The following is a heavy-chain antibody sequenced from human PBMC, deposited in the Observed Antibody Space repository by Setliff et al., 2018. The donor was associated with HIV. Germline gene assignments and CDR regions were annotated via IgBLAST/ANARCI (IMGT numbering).Heavy chain of an antibody. V-gene: IGHV3-15*01. J-gene: IGHJ6*03. D-gene: IGHD3-3*01. CDR3: TTGRRTYYNFCSGWSYYYYYMDV. CDR2: IKSKTDGGTT. Sequence: AGGSLRLSCAASGFTLSNYALNWVRQAPGKGLEWVGRIKSKTDGGTTDYAAPVKGRFTISRDDSKNTLYLQMNSLKTEDTAVYYCTTGRRTYYNFCSGWSYYYYYMDVWGKGTTVTVSS. CDR1: GFTLSNYA.